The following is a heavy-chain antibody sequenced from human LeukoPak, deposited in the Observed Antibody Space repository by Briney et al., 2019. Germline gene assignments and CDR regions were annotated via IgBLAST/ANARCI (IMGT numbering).Heavy chain of an antibody. CDR2: IRYDGSNK. CDR3: AKDFTIFGVVIIPVDY. V-gene: IGHV3-30*02. D-gene: IGHD3-3*01. CDR1: GFTFSSYG. J-gene: IGHJ4*02. Sequence: GGSLRLSCAASGFTFSSYGMHWVRQAPGKGLEWVAFIRYDGSNKYYADSVKGRFTISRDNSKSTLYLQMNSLRAEDTAVYYCAKDFTIFGVVIIPVDYWGQGTLVTVSS.